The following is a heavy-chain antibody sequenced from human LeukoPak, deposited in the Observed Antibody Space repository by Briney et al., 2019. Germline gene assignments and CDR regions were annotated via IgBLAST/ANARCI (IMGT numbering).Heavy chain of an antibody. V-gene: IGHV3-30-3*01. CDR3: ARDLQTFDY. CDR1: GFTFSSYA. CDR2: ISYDGSNK. Sequence: GGSLRLSCAASGFTFSSYAMHWVRQAPGKGLEWVAVISYDGSNKYYADSVKGRFTISRDNSRNTLYLRMSSLRAEDTAVYYCARDLQTFDYWGQGTLVTVSP. J-gene: IGHJ4*02.